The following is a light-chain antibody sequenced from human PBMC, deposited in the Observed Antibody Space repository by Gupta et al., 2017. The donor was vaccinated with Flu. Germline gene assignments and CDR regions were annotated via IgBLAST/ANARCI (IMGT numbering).Light chain of an antibody. CDR3: QSSSAPLT. CDR1: KSIKSD. J-gene: IGKJ1*01. CDR2: AA. Sequence: QSSSSLSASVGDRVTITCRASKSIKSDLNWYQHKPGKAPKLLIYAANVRSGVPSRFSGSGSGTDFTRTISSLQPEDVATYYCQSSSAPLTFGQGTKVEIK. V-gene: IGKV1-39*01.